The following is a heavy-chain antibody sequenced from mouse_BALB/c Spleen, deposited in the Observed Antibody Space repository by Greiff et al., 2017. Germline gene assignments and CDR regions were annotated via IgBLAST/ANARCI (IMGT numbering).Heavy chain of an antibody. CDR3: ARYPPYYYGSSYGWYFDV. J-gene: IGHJ1*01. V-gene: IGHV5-9*03. D-gene: IGHD1-1*01. CDR2: ISSGGGNT. CDR1: GFTFSSYT. Sequence: EVQLVESGGGLVKPGGSLKLSCAASGFTFSSYTMSWVRQTPEKRLEWVATISSGGGNTYYPDSVKGRFTISRDNAKNNLYLQMSSLRSEDTALYYCARYPPYYYGSSYGWYFDVWGAGTTVTVSS.